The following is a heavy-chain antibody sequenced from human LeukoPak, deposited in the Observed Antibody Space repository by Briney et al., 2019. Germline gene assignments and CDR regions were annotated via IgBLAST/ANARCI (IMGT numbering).Heavy chain of an antibody. CDR1: GFTASSNY. D-gene: IGHD2-2*01. V-gene: IGHV3-66*01. CDR2: IYSGGST. CDR3: ARDRGGSKRAYDY. J-gene: IGHJ4*02. Sequence: GGSLRLSCAASGFTASSNYMSWVRQAPGKGLEWVSIIYSGGSTYYAESVKGRFTISRDNSKNTLDLQMNSLRVEDTAVYYCARDRGGSKRAYDYWGQGTLVTVSS.